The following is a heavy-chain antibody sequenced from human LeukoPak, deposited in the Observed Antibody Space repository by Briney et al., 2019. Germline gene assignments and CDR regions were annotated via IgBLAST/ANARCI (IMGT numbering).Heavy chain of an antibody. D-gene: IGHD2-2*01. J-gene: IGHJ5*02. Sequence: SVKVSCKASGGTFSSYAISWVRQAPGQGLEWMGGIIPIFGTANYAQKFQGRVTITADESTSTAYMELSSLRSEDTAVYYCARGGSGCSSTSCLSPYNWFDPWGQGTLVTVSS. CDR1: GGTFSSYA. V-gene: IGHV1-69*13. CDR3: ARGGSGCSSTSCLSPYNWFDP. CDR2: IIPIFGTA.